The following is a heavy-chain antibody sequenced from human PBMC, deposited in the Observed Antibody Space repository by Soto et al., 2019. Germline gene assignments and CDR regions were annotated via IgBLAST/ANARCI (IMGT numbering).Heavy chain of an antibody. D-gene: IGHD2-2*01. V-gene: IGHV3-74*03. Sequence: EVQLVESGGGLVQPGGALGLSCAASGVTLGRVCMLWFLQAPGEGLVWVSHINDDGTIKTYADSVKGHFTISRNNAETTVDLAINSLIYEDTAAYYGLPSGLCYGNDAFDIWGQGTMVTVSS. CDR2: INDDGTIK. CDR1: GVTLGRVC. CDR3: LPSGLCYGNDAFDI. J-gene: IGHJ3*02.